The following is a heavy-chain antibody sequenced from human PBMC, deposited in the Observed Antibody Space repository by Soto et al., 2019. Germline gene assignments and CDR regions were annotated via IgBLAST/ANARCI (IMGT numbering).Heavy chain of an antibody. Sequence: QVQLQESGPGLVKPSETLSLTCTVSGGSISSYYWSWIRQPTGKGLEWIGYIYYSGSTNYNPSLKSRVTISVDQSKKQFSQRLSSVTDADTAVYYCARDQYSYGYWYDFDIWGKGTMVPVSS. CDR3: ARDQYSYGYWYDFDI. D-gene: IGHD5-18*01. J-gene: IGHJ3*02. V-gene: IGHV4-59*01. CDR2: IYYSGST. CDR1: GGSISSYY.